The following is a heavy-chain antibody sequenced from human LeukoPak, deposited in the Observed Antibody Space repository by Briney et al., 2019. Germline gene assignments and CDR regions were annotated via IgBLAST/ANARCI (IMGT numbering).Heavy chain of an antibody. D-gene: IGHD5-24*01. CDR3: ARRRGPEMAINPYDY. Sequence: GESLQISCNSSGYSFTSYWISWVRQTPGKGLECMGIFYPGDSDIRYIPSFRGQVTISVDKSINTAYLHWSSLKASDTAMYYCARRRGPEMAINPYDYWGQGTLVTVSP. CDR1: GYSFTSYW. CDR2: FYPGDSDI. J-gene: IGHJ4*02. V-gene: IGHV5-51*01.